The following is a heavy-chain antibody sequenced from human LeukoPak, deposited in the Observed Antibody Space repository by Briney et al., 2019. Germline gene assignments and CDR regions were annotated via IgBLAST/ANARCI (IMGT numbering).Heavy chain of an antibody. CDR3: ARASGWYEDRWDFDY. D-gene: IGHD6-19*01. Sequence: GGSLRLSCAASGFTVSSNHMSWVRQAPGKGLEWVSVIYSGGSTDYADSVKGRFTISRDILKNTLYLQMNSLRAEDTAVYYCARASGWYEDRWDFDYWGQGTLVTVSS. V-gene: IGHV3-53*01. CDR2: IYSGGST. J-gene: IGHJ4*02. CDR1: GFTVSSNH.